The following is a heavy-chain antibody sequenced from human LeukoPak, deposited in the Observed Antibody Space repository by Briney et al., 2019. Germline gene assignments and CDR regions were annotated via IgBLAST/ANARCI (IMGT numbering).Heavy chain of an antibody. CDR3: ARARLTITMVLGVLVTSSRSWFDP. D-gene: IGHD3-10*01. CDR2: INAGNGNT. Sequence: GASVKVSCKASGYTFTEYALHWVRRAPGQRLEWMGWINAGNGNTKYSQKFQGRVTITRDTSASTAYMELSSLRSEDTAVYYCARARLTITMVLGVLVTSSRSWFDPWGQGTLVTVSS. CDR1: GYTFTEYA. J-gene: IGHJ5*02. V-gene: IGHV1-3*01.